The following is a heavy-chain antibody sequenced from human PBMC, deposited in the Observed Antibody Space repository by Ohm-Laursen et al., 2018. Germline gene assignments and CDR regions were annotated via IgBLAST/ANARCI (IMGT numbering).Heavy chain of an antibody. CDR2: IYTSGST. CDR3: AREGAFCGGDCYSDFGY. Sequence: SDTLSLTCTVSDGSISNYYWSWIRQPAGKGLEWIGRIYTSGSTNYNPSLKSRVTMSLDTSKNQFSLRLSSVTAADTAVYYCAREGAFCGGDCYSDFGYWGQGTLVTVSS. V-gene: IGHV4-4*07. J-gene: IGHJ4*02. D-gene: IGHD2-21*02. CDR1: DGSISNYY.